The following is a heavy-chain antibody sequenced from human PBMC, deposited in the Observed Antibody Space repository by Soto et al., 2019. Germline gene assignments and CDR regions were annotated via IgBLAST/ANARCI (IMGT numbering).Heavy chain of an antibody. CDR3: AARPYYYYGLDV. CDR2: TSYTGVT. D-gene: IGHD3-10*01. Sequence: SSETLSLTCTVSGGSLRDYGHFWTWIRQRPGSGLEWIGYTSYTGVTYYSPSLQSRISISVDTSKNQFSSKMTSVTAADTGLYYCAARPYYYYGLDVWGQGTTVTVSS. V-gene: IGHV4-31*03. CDR1: GGSLRDYGHF. J-gene: IGHJ6*02.